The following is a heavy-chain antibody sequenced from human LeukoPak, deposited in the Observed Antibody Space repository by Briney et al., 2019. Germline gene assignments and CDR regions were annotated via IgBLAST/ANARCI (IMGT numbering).Heavy chain of an antibody. CDR1: GFTFSSYN. V-gene: IGHV3-21*06. J-gene: IGHJ6*03. CDR2: ITSSSSYI. Sequence: GGSLRPSCAASGFTFSSYNMNWVRQAPGKGLEWVSSITSSSSYIYYADSVKGRFTISRDNAKNSLYLQMDSLRVEDTAEYYCARDPYSGNYGAYYYYYMDVWGKGTTVTVSS. CDR3: ARDPYSGNYGAYYYYYMDV. D-gene: IGHD1-26*01.